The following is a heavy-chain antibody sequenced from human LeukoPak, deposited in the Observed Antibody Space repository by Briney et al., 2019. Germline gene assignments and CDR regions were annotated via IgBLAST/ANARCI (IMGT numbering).Heavy chain of an antibody. V-gene: IGHV4-34*01. CDR1: GGSFSGYY. J-gene: IGHJ5*02. CDR2: INHSGST. Sequence: SETLSLTCALYGGSFSGYYWSWIREPPGKGLEWIGEINHSGSTNYNPSLKSRVTISVDTSKNQFSLKLSSVTAADTAVYYCARAFTMKWLHNWFDPWGQGTLVTVSS. D-gene: IGHD3-22*01. CDR3: ARAFTMKWLHNWFDP.